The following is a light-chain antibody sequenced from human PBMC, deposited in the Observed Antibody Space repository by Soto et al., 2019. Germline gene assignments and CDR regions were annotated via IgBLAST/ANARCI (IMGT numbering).Light chain of an antibody. CDR3: QQYSTWPPRYT. CDR1: QSVSSY. CDR2: RAS. V-gene: IGKV3-15*01. J-gene: IGKJ2*01. Sequence: EIVMTQSPATLSVSPGGRATLSCRASQSVSSYLAWYQQRPGQPPRLLIYRASTRATNIPARFSGIGSGTEFSLTISSRQFEDFAVYYCQQYSTWPPRYTFGQGTKLES.